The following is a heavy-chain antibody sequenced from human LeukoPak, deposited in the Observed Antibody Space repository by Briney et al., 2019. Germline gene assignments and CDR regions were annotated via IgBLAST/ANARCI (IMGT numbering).Heavy chain of an antibody. J-gene: IGHJ6*03. CDR2: IYTNGST. CDR3: ARDAGTSVGFYYYMDV. V-gene: IGHV4-4*07. CDR1: GGAISTSY. D-gene: IGHD6-13*01. Sequence: SETLSLTCTVSGGAISTSYWGWIRQPAGKGLEWIGRIYTNGSTNYNPSLKSRVSMSVDTSKNQFSLRLSSVTAADTAVYYCARDAGTSVGFYYYMDVWGKGTTVTVSS.